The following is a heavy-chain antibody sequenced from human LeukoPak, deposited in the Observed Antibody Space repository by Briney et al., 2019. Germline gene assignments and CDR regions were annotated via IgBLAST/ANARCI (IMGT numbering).Heavy chain of an antibody. D-gene: IGHD3-22*01. V-gene: IGHV1-69*13. Sequence: ASVKVSCKASGYTFTSYGISWVRQAPGQGLEWMGGIIPIFGTANYAQKFQGRVTITADESTSTAYMELSSLRSEDTAVYYCARVEFRVFAYYYDSSGYYYLQHWGQGTLVTVSS. CDR2: IIPIFGTA. CDR1: GYTFTSYG. J-gene: IGHJ1*01. CDR3: ARVEFRVFAYYYDSSGYYYLQH.